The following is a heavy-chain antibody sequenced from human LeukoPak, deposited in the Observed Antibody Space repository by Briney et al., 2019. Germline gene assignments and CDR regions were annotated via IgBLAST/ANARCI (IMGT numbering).Heavy chain of an antibody. J-gene: IGHJ6*02. Sequence: PGGSLRLSCAASGFTFRSYSMSWVRQAPGKGLEWVSSISSSSSYIYYADSVKGRFTISRDNAKNSLYLQMNSLRAEDTAVYYCARVLGYSYGTLIYYGMDGWGQGTTVTVPS. CDR3: ARVLGYSYGTLIYYGMDG. CDR1: GFTFRSYS. D-gene: IGHD5-18*01. V-gene: IGHV3-21*01. CDR2: ISSSSSYI.